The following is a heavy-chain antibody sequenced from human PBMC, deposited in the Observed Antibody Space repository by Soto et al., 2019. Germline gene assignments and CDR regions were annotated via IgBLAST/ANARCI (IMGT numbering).Heavy chain of an antibody. CDR3: ARVDYGDYGWYFDL. V-gene: IGHV3-53*01. D-gene: IGHD4-17*01. CDR1: GFTVTNKY. J-gene: IGHJ2*01. Sequence: EVQLVESGGGLIQPGGSLRLSCAASGFTVTNKYMTWVRQAPGKGLEWVSVIYSGGSTSYADSVKGRFTISRDNSKNILYLQMNSVRAEDTAVYYCARVDYGDYGWYFDLWGRRTMVTVSS. CDR2: IYSGGST.